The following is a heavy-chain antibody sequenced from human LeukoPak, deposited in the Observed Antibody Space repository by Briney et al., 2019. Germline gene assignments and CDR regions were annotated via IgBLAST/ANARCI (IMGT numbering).Heavy chain of an antibody. CDR1: GFTFSSYW. CDR3: AVDIVVVVAAWDYMDV. CDR2: IEQDGSEK. J-gene: IGHJ6*03. V-gene: IGHV3-7*01. Sequence: GGSLRLSCAASGFTFSSYWMSWVRQAPGKGLEWVANIEQDGSEKYYVDSVKGRFTISRDNAKNSLYLQMNSLRAEDTAVYYCAVDIVVVVAAWDYMDVWGKGTTVTVSS. D-gene: IGHD2-15*01.